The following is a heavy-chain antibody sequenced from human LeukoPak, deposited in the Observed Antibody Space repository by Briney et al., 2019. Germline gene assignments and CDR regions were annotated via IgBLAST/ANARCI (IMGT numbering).Heavy chain of an antibody. Sequence: SGGSLRLSCAASGFTLSSYEMNWVRQAPGKGLEWVSYISSSGSTIYYADSVKGRFTISRDNAKNSLYLQMNSLRAEDTAVYYCAESRNGMVDYWGQGTLVTVSS. CDR1: GFTLSSYE. D-gene: IGHD4-11*01. V-gene: IGHV3-48*03. J-gene: IGHJ4*02. CDR2: ISSSGSTI. CDR3: AESRNGMVDY.